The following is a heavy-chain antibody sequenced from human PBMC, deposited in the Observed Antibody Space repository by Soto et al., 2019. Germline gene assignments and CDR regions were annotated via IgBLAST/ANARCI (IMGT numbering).Heavy chain of an antibody. CDR3: ARWSPGSDYCTNAVCDALDI. J-gene: IGHJ3*02. CDR1: GYSFTSYW. V-gene: IGHV5-51*01. D-gene: IGHD2-8*01. Sequence: RGESLKISCKGSGYSFTSYWIGWVRQMPGKGLEWMGIIYPGDSDTRYSPSFQGQVTISADKSISTAYLQWSSLKASDTAMYYCARWSPGSDYCTNAVCDALDIWGQGTMVTVSS. CDR2: IYPGDSDT.